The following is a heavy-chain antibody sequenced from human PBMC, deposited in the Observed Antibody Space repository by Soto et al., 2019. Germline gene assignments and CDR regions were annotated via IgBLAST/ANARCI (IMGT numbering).Heavy chain of an antibody. CDR3: ARERRDGYNLGPCVDY. J-gene: IGHJ4*02. D-gene: IGHD5-12*01. Sequence: QVQLVQSGAEVKKPGASVKVSCKASGYTFTSYGISWVRQAPGQGLEWMGWISAYNGNTNYAQKRQGTATRTTDTSTSTGYMERRSLRSEDTAGYYCARERRDGYNLGPCVDYWGQGTLVTVSS. V-gene: IGHV1-18*01. CDR2: ISAYNGNT. CDR1: GYTFTSYG.